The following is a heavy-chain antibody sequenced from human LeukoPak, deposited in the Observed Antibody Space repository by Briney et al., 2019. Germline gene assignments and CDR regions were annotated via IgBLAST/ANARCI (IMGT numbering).Heavy chain of an antibody. J-gene: IGHJ4*02. CDR1: GFTFSNYG. CDR3: AREYSSTWYAGRGLFDY. CDR2: ISSSGSTI. D-gene: IGHD6-13*01. Sequence: GGSLRLSCAASGFTFSNYGMNWVRQAPGKRLEWLSYISSSGSTINYADSVKGRVTISRDNAKNSLYLQMNSLRAEDTAIYYCAREYSSTWYAGRGLFDYWGQGTLVTVSS. V-gene: IGHV3-48*03.